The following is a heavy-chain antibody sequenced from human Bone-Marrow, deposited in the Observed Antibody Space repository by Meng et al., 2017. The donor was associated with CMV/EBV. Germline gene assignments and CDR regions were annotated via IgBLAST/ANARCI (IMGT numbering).Heavy chain of an antibody. D-gene: IGHD1-1*01. CDR1: GFTFSSYW. CDR3: ARGLEAPDY. J-gene: IGHJ4*02. Sequence: GESLKISCAASGFTFSSYWMSWVRQAPGKGLEWVANIKQDGSEKNYVDSVQGRFTISRDNAKNSLYVEMNSLRVEDTGVYYCARGLEAPDYWGQGTLVTVSS. CDR2: IKQDGSEK. V-gene: IGHV3-7*01.